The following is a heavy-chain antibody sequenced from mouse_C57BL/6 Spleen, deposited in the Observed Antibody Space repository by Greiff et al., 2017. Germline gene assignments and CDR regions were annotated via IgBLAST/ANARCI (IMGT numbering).Heavy chain of an antibody. V-gene: IGHV1-4*01. Sequence: QVQLQQSGAELARPGASVKMSCKASGYTFTSYTMHWVKQRPGQGLEWIGYINPSSGYTKYNQKFKDKATLAADKSSSTAYMQLSSLTSEDSAVYYCASISTTVVATPAWFAYWGQGTLVTVSA. CDR2: INPSSGYT. CDR1: GYTFTSYT. CDR3: ASISTTVVATPAWFAY. D-gene: IGHD1-1*01. J-gene: IGHJ3*01.